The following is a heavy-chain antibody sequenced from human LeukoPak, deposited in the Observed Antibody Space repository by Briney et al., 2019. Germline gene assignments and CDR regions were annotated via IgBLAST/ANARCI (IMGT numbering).Heavy chain of an antibody. V-gene: IGHV1-2*02. Sequence: GASVKVSCKASGYSFTAFYMHWVRQAPGQGLEWMGWINPNSGGTNYAQKFQGRVTMTRDTSISTAYMELSRLRSDDTAVYYCAIVPAAEYYFDYWGQGTLVTVSS. D-gene: IGHD2-2*01. CDR3: AIVPAAEYYFDY. CDR1: GYSFTAFY. CDR2: INPNSGGT. J-gene: IGHJ4*02.